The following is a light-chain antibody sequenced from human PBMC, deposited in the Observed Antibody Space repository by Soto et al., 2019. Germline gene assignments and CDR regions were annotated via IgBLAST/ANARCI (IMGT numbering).Light chain of an antibody. CDR1: QSVSSN. V-gene: IGKV3-15*01. Sequence: EIVMTQSPATLSVSPGDRATLSCRASQSVSSNLAWYQQKPGQAPRLLIYAASIRATGIPARFSGSGSGTEFTLTISSLQSEDFAIYYCQQYNTWPPYTFGQGTKLEI. CDR3: QQYNTWPPYT. CDR2: AAS. J-gene: IGKJ2*01.